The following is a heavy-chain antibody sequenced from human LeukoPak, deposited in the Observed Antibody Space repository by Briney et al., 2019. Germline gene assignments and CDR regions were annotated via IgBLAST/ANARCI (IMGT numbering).Heavy chain of an antibody. Sequence: PGGSLRLSCAASGFTFSTYAVHWVRQAPGKGLGWVAVISYDGSKRYYADSVKGRFTISRDNSKNAFLQMNSLRAEDTAVYYCTRGNVGIGFYWYFDLWGRGTLVTVSS. CDR1: GFTFSTYA. D-gene: IGHD7-27*01. CDR2: ISYDGSKR. V-gene: IGHV3-30-3*01. J-gene: IGHJ2*01. CDR3: TRGNVGIGFYWYFDL.